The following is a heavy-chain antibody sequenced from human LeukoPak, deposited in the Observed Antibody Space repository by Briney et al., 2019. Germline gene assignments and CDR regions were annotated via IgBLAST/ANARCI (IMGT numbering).Heavy chain of an antibody. CDR3: AKDQAAVAAYYFDY. CDR1: GFTFSSYA. V-gene: IGHV3-23*01. J-gene: IGHJ4*02. Sequence: GGSLRLSCAASGFTFSSYAMSWVRQAPEKGLDWVSAISGSGGSTYYADSVKGRFTISRDNSKNTLYLQMNSLRAEDTAVYYCAKDQAAVAAYYFDYWGQGTLVTVSS. D-gene: IGHD6-19*01. CDR2: ISGSGGST.